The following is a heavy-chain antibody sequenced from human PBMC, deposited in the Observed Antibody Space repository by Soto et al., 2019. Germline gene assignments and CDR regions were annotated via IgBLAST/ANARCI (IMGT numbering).Heavy chain of an antibody. J-gene: IGHJ4*02. Sequence: EVQLLESGGGLVQPGGSLRLSCAASGFTFSSYDMNWVRQAPGKGLEWVSVISGSGGSTYYADSVKGRFTISRDNSMNSLYLQMKSLRAEDTAVYYCASRSSGWYFDYWGQGTLVTVSS. V-gene: IGHV3-23*01. D-gene: IGHD6-19*01. CDR2: ISGSGGST. CDR3: ASRSSGWYFDY. CDR1: GFTFSSYD.